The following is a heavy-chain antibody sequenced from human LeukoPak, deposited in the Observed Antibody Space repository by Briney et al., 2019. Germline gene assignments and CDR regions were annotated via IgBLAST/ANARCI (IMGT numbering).Heavy chain of an antibody. CDR3: ATQEFITAEYFHH. V-gene: IGHV3-30*02. CDR2: IRYDGSNK. Sequence: GGSLRLSCAASGFTFSSYGMHWVRQAPGKGLEWVAFIRYDGSNKYYADSVKGRFIISRDNSKNTLFLDMNSLRVEDTAVYYCATQEFITAEYFHHWGQGTLVTVSS. D-gene: IGHD3-10*01. CDR1: GFTFSSYG. J-gene: IGHJ1*01.